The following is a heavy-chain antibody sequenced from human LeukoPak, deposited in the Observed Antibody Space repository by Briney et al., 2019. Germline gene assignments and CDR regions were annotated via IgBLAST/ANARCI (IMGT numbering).Heavy chain of an antibody. CDR3: ARDRNDFDGLFD. Sequence: GASVKVSCKASGYTFTSYYMHWVRQAPGQGLEWMGIINPSGGSTSYAQKFQGRVTMTRDTSTSTVYMELSSLRSEDTAVYYGARDRNDFDGLFDWGQGTLVTVSS. J-gene: IGHJ4*02. CDR1: GYTFTSYY. D-gene: IGHD3-9*01. V-gene: IGHV1-46*01. CDR2: INPSGGST.